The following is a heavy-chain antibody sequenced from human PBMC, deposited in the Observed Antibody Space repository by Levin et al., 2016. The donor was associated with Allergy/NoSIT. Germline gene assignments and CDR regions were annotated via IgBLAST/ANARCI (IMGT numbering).Heavy chain of an antibody. CDR1: GGSISSSSYY. Sequence: SETLSLTCTVSGGSISSSSYYWGWIRQPPGKGLEWIGEINHSGSTNYNPSLKSRVTISVDTSKNQFSLKLSSVTAADTAVYYCARGRSRYFDWAYYYYYGMDVWGQGTTVTVSS. J-gene: IGHJ6*02. D-gene: IGHD3-9*01. V-gene: IGHV4-39*07. CDR3: ARGRSRYFDWAYYYYYGMDV. CDR2: INHSGST.